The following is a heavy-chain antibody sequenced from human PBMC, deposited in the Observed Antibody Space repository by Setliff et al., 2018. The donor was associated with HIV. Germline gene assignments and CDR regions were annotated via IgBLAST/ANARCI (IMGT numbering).Heavy chain of an antibody. D-gene: IGHD6-19*01. CDR2: INPSDGTT. J-gene: IGHJ3*02. CDR1: GYTFTSCF. V-gene: IGHV1-46*01. CDR3: AREALHAGGWRGAFDI. Sequence: ASVKVSCKASGYTFTSCFMHWVRQAPGQGLEYMGIINPSDGTTDYTQKFQDRVTMSRDTSTSTVYMELSSLRSEDTAVYYCAREALHAGGWRGAFDIWGQGTMVTVSS.